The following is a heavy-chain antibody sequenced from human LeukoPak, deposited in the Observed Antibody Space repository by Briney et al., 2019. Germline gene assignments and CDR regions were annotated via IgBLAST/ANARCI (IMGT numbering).Heavy chain of an antibody. CDR1: GFTFSSYA. CDR2: ISGSGVST. Sequence: GGSLRLSCAASGFTFSSYAMNWVHQAPGKGLEWVSAISGSGVSTYYADSVKGRFTISRDNSKNTLYLQMNSLRAEDTAVYYCAKSEGRYYYYGMDVWGQGTTVTVSS. CDR3: AKSEGRYYYYGMDV. V-gene: IGHV3-23*01. J-gene: IGHJ6*02.